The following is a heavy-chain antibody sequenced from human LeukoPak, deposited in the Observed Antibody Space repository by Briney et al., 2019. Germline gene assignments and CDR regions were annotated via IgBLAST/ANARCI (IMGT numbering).Heavy chain of an antibody. J-gene: IGHJ4*02. CDR2: IKQDGYNI. Sequence: PGRSLRLSCAASGFSFSDYWMAWVRQAPGRGLECVANIKQDGYNIYYVDSVQGRFTISRDNAKNSLYLQMNSLRAEDTAVYYCARDWQRLLGYFDYWGQGTLVTVSS. CDR3: ARDWQRLLGYFDY. V-gene: IGHV3-7*01. CDR1: GFSFSDYW. D-gene: IGHD6-25*01.